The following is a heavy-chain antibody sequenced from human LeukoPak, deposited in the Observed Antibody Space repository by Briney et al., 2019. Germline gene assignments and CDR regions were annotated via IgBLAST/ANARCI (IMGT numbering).Heavy chain of an antibody. J-gene: IGHJ6*03. Sequence: GGSLRLSCAASGFTVSSNYMSWVRQAPGKGLEWVSVIYSGGSTYYADSVKGRFTISRDNSKNTLYLQMNSLRAEDTAVYYWAGGYSYTNMDVWGKGTTVTVSS. V-gene: IGHV3-66*02. CDR2: IYSGGST. CDR1: GFTVSSNY. D-gene: IGHD5-18*01. CDR3: AGGYSYTNMDV.